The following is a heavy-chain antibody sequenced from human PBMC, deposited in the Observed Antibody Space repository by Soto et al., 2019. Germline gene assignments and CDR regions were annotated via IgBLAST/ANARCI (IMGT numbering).Heavy chain of an antibody. CDR3: ARTTVTASYYYMDV. V-gene: IGHV1-18*01. D-gene: IGHD4-17*01. CDR1: GYTFTNYG. Sequence: QVQLVQSVAEVKQPGASVKVSCKASGYTFTNYGFTWVRQAPGQGLEWLGWISTYNGNTKYAQKVQGRLTMTTDTSTSTANMELTSLRSDDTALYYCARTTVTASYYYMDVWGKGSTVTVSS. J-gene: IGHJ6*03. CDR2: ISTYNGNT.